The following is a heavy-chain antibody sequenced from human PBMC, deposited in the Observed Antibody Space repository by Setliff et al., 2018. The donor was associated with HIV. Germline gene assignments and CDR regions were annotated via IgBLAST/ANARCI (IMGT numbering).Heavy chain of an antibody. CDR1: GYTFSGYY. D-gene: IGHD1-26*01. CDR3: ALASIVSTARWNH. CDR2: INPNSGAT. Sequence: VKVSCKASGYTFSGYYLHWVRRAPGQGLEWMGWINPNSGATTYAQNFQGRVTMTRDTSISTAYMDLSSLTSDDTAVYYCALASIVSTARWNHWGRGTLVTVSS. J-gene: IGHJ5*02. V-gene: IGHV1-2*02.